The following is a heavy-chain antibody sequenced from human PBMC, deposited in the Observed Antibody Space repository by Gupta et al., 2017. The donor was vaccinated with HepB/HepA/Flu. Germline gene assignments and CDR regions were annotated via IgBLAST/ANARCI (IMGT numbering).Heavy chain of an antibody. CDR1: GGSFSGYY. Sequence: QVQLQQWGAGLLKPSETLSLTCAVYGGSFSGYYWSWIRQPPGKGLEWIGEINHSGSTNYKTSLKRRVTISVDTSKNQFSRKLSSVTAAETAVYYCARVWGGDGARALGNWFDPWGQGTMVTVYS. J-gene: IGHJ5*02. D-gene: IGHD2-21*02. V-gene: IGHV4-34*01. CDR3: ARVWGGDGARALGNWFDP. CDR2: INHSGST.